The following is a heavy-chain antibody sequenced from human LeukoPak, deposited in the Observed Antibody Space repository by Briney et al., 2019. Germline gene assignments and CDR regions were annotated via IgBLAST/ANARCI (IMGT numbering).Heavy chain of an antibody. J-gene: IGHJ4*02. V-gene: IGHV3-23*01. D-gene: IGHD3-9*01. CDR1: GFTFSSSA. CDR2: ISNNGGYT. CDR3: AKARRHYDILTGYYTGGYYFDY. Sequence: PGGSLRLSCAASGFTFSSSAMSWVRQAPGKGLEWVSAISNNGGYTYYADSVKGRFTISRDNSKNTLYLQMNSLRAEDTAVYYCAKARRHYDILTGYYTGGYYFDYWGQGTLVTVSS.